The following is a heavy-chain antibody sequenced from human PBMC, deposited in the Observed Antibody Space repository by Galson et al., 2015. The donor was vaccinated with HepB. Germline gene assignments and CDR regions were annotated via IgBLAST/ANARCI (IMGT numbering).Heavy chain of an antibody. D-gene: IGHD6-13*01. CDR1: GGSISSNNY. J-gene: IGHJ4*02. CDR2: VYHSGSS. Sequence: TLSLTCAVSGGSISSNNYWTWVRQPPGKGLEWIGEVYHSGSSSYNPSLESRVTMSVDKSKNQFSLKLSSVTAADTAVYYCATRSVSAGGTKAFDYWGQGTLVTVSS. V-gene: IGHV4-4*02. CDR3: ATRSVSAGGTKAFDY.